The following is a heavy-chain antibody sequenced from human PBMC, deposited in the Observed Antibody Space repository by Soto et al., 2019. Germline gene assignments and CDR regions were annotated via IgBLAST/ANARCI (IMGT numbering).Heavy chain of an antibody. CDR1: GYSFTSYW. J-gene: IGHJ5*02. CDR3: ARQSAKYYYGSGRFDP. Sequence: GESLKISCKGSGYSFTSYWISWVRQMPGKGLEWMGRIDPSDSYTNYSPSFQGHVTISADKSISTAYLQWSSLKASDTAMYYCARQSAKYYYGSGRFDPWGQGTLVTAPQ. V-gene: IGHV5-10-1*01. D-gene: IGHD3-10*01. CDR2: IDPSDSYT.